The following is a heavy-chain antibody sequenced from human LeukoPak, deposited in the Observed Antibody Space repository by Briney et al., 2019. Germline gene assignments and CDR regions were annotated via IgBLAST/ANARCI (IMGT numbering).Heavy chain of an antibody. D-gene: IGHD3-9*01. V-gene: IGHV3-23*01. CDR3: AKWGDYDVLAGYYDSDY. J-gene: IGHJ4*02. CDR1: GFSFSNYA. Sequence: GGSLRLSCAASGFSFSNYAMSWVRQVPGKGLEWVSAISGRDDSTYYADSVKGRFTISRDTSKNTLYLQMNSLRAEDTAVYYCAKWGDYDVLAGYYDSDYWGQGTLVTVSS. CDR2: ISGRDDST.